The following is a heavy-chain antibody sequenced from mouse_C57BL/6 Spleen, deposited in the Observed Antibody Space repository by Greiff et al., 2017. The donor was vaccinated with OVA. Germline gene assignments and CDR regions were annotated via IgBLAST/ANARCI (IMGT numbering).Heavy chain of an antibody. CDR2: INPSSGYT. V-gene: IGHV1-7*01. Sequence: VQLQQSGAELAKPRASVKLSCKASGYTFTSYWMHWVKQRPGQGLEWIGYINPSSGYTKYNQKFKDKATLTADKSSSTAYMQLSSLTYEDSAVYYCARRTTVVDFDVWGTGTTVTVSS. CDR3: ARRTTVVDFDV. D-gene: IGHD1-1*01. CDR1: GYTFTSYW. J-gene: IGHJ1*03.